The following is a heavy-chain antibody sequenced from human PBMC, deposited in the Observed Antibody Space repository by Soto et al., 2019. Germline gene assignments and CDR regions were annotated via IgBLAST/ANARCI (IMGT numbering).Heavy chain of an antibody. V-gene: IGHV4-4*09. CDR1: GASISTYY. D-gene: IGHD6-19*01. Sequence: QVQLQESGPGLVKPSETLSLTCSVSGASISTYYWSWIRQPPGKGLEFVGCMYSGGSTSYNPFLQNRVTMSVDTPKNLLSLKLRSVTAADTAVYYCARLGDSSGWDHALDIWGQGTMVTVSS. CDR2: MYSGGST. J-gene: IGHJ3*02. CDR3: ARLGDSSGWDHALDI.